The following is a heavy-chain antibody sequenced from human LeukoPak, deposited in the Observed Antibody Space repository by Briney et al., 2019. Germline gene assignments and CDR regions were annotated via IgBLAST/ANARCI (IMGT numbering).Heavy chain of an antibody. CDR1: GCSLSSGYYY. J-gene: IGHJ5*02. CDR2: IYYSGST. V-gene: IGHV4-30-4*08. D-gene: IGHD3-22*01. CDR3: ARGTYYSDSSGYYYCFDP. Sequence: PSQTLSLTCTLSGCSLSSGYYYWSWIRQPPGKGLEWIWHIYYSGSTHHNPSLKSGVTISVDTSKNQFSVKLTSVTAADTAVYYCARGTYYSDSSGYYYCFDPWGQGTLVTVSS.